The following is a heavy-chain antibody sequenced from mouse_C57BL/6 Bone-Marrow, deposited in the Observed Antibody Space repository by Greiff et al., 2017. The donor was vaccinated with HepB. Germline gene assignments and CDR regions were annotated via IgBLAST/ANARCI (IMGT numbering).Heavy chain of an antibody. J-gene: IGHJ3*01. CDR3: TTRVTTAY. CDR2: IDPENGDT. D-gene: IGHD2-2*01. V-gene: IGHV14-4*01. CDR1: GFNIKDDY. Sequence: EVKLQESGAELVRPGASVKLSCTASGFNIKDDYMHWVKQRPEQGLEWIGWIDPENGDTEYASKFQGKATITADTSSNTAYLQLSSLTSEDTAVYYCTTRVTTAYWGQGTLVTVSA.